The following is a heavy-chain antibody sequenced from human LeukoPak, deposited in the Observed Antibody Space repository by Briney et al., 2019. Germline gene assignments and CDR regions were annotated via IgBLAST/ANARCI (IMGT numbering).Heavy chain of an antibody. D-gene: IGHD3-22*01. Sequence: SETLSLTCAVYGGSFSGYYWSWIRQPPGKGLEWIGEINHSGSTNYNPSLKSRVTISVDTSKSQFSLKLNSMTAADTAVYYCARGAQTYYDKAPVDYWGQGALVTVSS. V-gene: IGHV4-34*01. J-gene: IGHJ4*02. CDR1: GGSFSGYY. CDR3: ARGAQTYYDKAPVDY. CDR2: INHSGST.